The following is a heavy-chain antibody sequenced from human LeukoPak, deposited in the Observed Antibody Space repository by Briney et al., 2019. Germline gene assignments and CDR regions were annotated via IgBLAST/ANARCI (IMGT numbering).Heavy chain of an antibody. CDR1: GFTFSDYY. Sequence: RGSLGLSCAASGFTFSDYYMSWIRQAPGKGLEWVSYISSSGSTIYYADSVKGRFTISRDNSKNTLYLQMNSLRAEDTAVYYCARDRGYSFGHPFDYWGQGTLVTVSS. J-gene: IGHJ4*02. CDR3: ARDRGYSFGHPFDY. D-gene: IGHD5-18*01. CDR2: ISSSGSTI. V-gene: IGHV3-11*04.